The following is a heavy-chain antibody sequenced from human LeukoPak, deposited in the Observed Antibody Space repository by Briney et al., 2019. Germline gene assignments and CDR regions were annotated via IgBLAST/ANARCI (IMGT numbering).Heavy chain of an antibody. J-gene: IGHJ4*02. Sequence: GGSLRLSCAASGFTFSSYAMSWVRQAPGKGLEWVSTISGSGGSTYYADSVKGRFTISRDNSKNALYLQMNSLRAEDTAVYYCATGGVRYFGYGGRETGDTVSS. CDR2: ISGSGGST. CDR3: ATGGVRYFGY. D-gene: IGHD3-10*01. V-gene: IGHV3-23*01. CDR1: GFTFSSYA.